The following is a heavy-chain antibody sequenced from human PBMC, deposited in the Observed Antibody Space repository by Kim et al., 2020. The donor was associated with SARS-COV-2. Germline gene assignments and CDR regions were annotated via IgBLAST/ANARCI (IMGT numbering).Heavy chain of an antibody. CDR3: ARGPGGTVGQ. V-gene: IGHV1-46*01. J-gene: IGHJ4*02. Sequence: TSYAQKFQGRVTMTRDTSTSTVYMELSSLRSEDTAVYYCARGPGGTVGQWGQGTLVTVSS. CDR2: T. D-gene: IGHD3-16*01.